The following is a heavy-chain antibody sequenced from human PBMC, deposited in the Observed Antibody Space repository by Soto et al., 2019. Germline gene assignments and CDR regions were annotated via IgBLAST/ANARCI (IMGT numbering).Heavy chain of an antibody. CDR3: AKDHLVVPAAIGAFDI. CDR1: GFTFSSYA. Sequence: GESLKISCAASGFTFSSYAMSWVRQAPGKGLEWVSAISGSGGSTYYADSVKGRFTISRDNSKNTLYLQMNSLRAEDTAVYYCAKDHLVVPAAIGAFDIWGQGTMVTVSS. CDR2: ISGSGGST. V-gene: IGHV3-23*01. D-gene: IGHD2-2*01. J-gene: IGHJ3*02.